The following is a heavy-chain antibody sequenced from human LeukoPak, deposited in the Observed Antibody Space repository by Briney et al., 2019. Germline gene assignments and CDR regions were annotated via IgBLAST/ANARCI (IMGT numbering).Heavy chain of an antibody. CDR3: ARRRRIAAAGKPGDALDI. V-gene: IGHV4-39*07. J-gene: IGHJ3*02. CDR1: GGSISSSSYY. CDR2: INHSGST. Sequence: SETLSLTCTVSGGSISSSSYYWGWIRQPPGKGLEWIGEINHSGSTNYNPSLKSQVTISVDTSKNQFSLKLSSVTAADTAVYYCARRRRIAAAGKPGDALDIWGQGTMVTVSS. D-gene: IGHD6-13*01.